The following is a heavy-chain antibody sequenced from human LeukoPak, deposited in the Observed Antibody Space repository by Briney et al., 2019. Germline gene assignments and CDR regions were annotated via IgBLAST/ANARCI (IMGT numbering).Heavy chain of an antibody. CDR2: IYPGDSDT. CDR3: AREGTTVTSHDAFDI. D-gene: IGHD4-17*01. J-gene: IGHJ3*02. CDR1: GYSFTSYW. V-gene: IGHV5-51*01. Sequence: GESLQISCKGSGYSFTSYWIGWVRQMPGKGLEWMGIIYPGDSDTRYSPSFQGQVTISADKSISTAYLQWSSLKASDTAMYYCAREGTTVTSHDAFDIWGQGTMVTVSS.